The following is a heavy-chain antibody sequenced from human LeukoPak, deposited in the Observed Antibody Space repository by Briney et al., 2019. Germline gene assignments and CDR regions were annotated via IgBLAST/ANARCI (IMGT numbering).Heavy chain of an antibody. CDR1: GFTFSDYY. Sequence: GGSLRLSCAASGFTFSDYYMSWIRQAPGKGLEWVSYISSSGSTIYYADSVKGRFTISRDNAKNSLYLQMNSPRAEDTAVYYCARADRAEYYYYYYMDVWSKGTTVTVSS. D-gene: IGHD1-14*01. CDR2: ISSSGSTI. J-gene: IGHJ6*03. CDR3: ARADRAEYYYYYYMDV. V-gene: IGHV3-11*04.